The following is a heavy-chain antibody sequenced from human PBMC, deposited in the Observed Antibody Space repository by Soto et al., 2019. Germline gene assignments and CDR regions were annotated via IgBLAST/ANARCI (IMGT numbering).Heavy chain of an antibody. CDR3: AKEVWSGPMDV. Sequence: QVQLVESGGGVVQPGRSLRLSCAASGFTFSSYGMHWVRQAPGKGLEWVAVIYDGSNKYYADSVKCRFTISRDNSKNTLHLPMNSLRAEDTAVYYCAKEVWSGPMDVWGQGTTVTVSS. J-gene: IGHJ6*02. CDR1: GFTFSSYG. V-gene: IGHV3-30*18. CDR2: IYDGSNK. D-gene: IGHD3-3*01.